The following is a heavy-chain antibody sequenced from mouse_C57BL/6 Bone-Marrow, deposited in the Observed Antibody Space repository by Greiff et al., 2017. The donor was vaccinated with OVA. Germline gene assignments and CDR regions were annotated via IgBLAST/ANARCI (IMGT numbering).Heavy chain of an antibody. Sequence: QVQLQQPGAELVMPGASVKLSCKASGYPFTSYWMHWVKQRPGQGLEWIGEIDPSDRYTNYNQKFKGKYTLTVDKSSSTAYMQLSSLTYEVSAVYYCAREGAHYYATWDDWGQGTTLTVSS. V-gene: IGHV1-69*01. J-gene: IGHJ2*01. CDR3: AREGAHYYATWDD. CDR1: GYPFTSYW. D-gene: IGHD1-2*01. CDR2: IDPSDRYT.